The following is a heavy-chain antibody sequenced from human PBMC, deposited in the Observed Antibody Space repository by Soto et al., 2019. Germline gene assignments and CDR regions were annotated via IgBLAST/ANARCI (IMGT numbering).Heavy chain of an antibody. D-gene: IGHD1-26*01. CDR2: INAGNGNT. J-gene: IGHJ6*02. Sequence: ASVKVSCKASGYTFTSYAMHWVRQAPGQRLEWMGWINAGNGNTKYSQKFQGRVTMTEDTSTDTAYMELSSLRSEDTAVYYCATEIGELLTDYYYYGMDVWGQGTTVTVSS. V-gene: IGHV1-3*01. CDR1: GYTFTSYA. CDR3: ATEIGELLTDYYYYGMDV.